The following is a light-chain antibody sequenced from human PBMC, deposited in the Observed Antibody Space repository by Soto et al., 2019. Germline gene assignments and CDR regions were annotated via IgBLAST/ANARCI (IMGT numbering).Light chain of an antibody. CDR2: DVS. CDR3: SSYTTSSTYYF. V-gene: IGLV2-14*01. CDR1: SSDVGGYNY. J-gene: IGLJ1*01. Sequence: QSALTQPGSVSGSPGQSITISCTGTSSDVGGYNYVSWYQQHPGKAPKLMIYDVSNRPSGVSNRFSGSKSGNTASLTISGLQAEDEADYYCSSYTTSSTYYFFGTGTKVTVL.